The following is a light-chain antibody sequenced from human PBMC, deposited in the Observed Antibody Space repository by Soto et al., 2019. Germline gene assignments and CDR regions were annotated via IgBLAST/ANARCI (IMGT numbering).Light chain of an antibody. CDR2: EVN. CDR3: SSFSSDTTLFV. Sequence: QSALTQPPSASGSPGQSVTISCTGTSSDVGKYDYVSWYQQSPGKAPKLIIYEVNYRPSGVSYRFSGSKSGNTASLTISGLQAEDEADYYCSSFSSDTTLFVFGGGTKVTVL. J-gene: IGLJ1*01. V-gene: IGLV2-14*01. CDR1: SSDVGKYDY.